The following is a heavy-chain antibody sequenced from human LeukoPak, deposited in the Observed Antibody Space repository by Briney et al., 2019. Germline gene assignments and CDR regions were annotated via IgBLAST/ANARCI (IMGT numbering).Heavy chain of an antibody. V-gene: IGHV1-8*02. D-gene: IGHD6-13*01. CDR3: ARGWYPSGREVTHSQYYYMDV. J-gene: IGHJ6*03. Sequence: GASVKVSCKTSGYTFSSFDINWVRQATGQGLEWMGWMNTNSGNTGYAQKFQGRITMTRNISISTAYMELSSLRSEDTAVYYCARGWYPSGREVTHSQYYYMDVWSKGSTITVSS. CDR2: MNTNSGNT. CDR1: GYTFSSFD.